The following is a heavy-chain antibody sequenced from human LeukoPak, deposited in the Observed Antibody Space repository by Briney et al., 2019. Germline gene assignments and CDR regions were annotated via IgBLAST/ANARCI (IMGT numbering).Heavy chain of an antibody. D-gene: IGHD3-22*01. CDR3: ARQSQSYYYDSSRGAFDI. CDR2: IYYSGST. V-gene: IGHV4-59*08. J-gene: IGHJ3*02. CDR1: GGSISSYY. Sequence: SETLSLTCTVSGGSISSYYWSWIRQPPGKGLEWIGYIYYSGSTNYNPSLKRRVTISVDTSKNQFSLKLSSVTAADTAVYYCARQSQSYYYDSSRGAFDIWGQGTMVTVSS.